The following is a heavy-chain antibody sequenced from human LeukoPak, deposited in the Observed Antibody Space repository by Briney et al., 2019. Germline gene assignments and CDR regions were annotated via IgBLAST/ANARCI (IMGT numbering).Heavy chain of an antibody. CDR1: GFTFGIYW. Sequence: KSGGSLRLSCAASGFTFGIYWMSWVRQAPGKGLEWVANIKQDGTEKYYVDSVEGRFTISRDNAKNSLYLQMNSLRAEDTAVYYCARDCVGTSCFARWFHPWGQGTLVTVSS. CDR2: IKQDGTEK. D-gene: IGHD2-2*01. V-gene: IGHV3-7*01. CDR3: ARDCVGTSCFARWFHP. J-gene: IGHJ5*02.